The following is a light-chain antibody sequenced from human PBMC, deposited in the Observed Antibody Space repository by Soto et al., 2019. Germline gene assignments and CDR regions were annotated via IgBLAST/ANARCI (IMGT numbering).Light chain of an antibody. J-gene: IGKJ1*01. CDR2: KAS. CDR3: QQYNSYSGT. CDR1: QSISSW. Sequence: DIQMTQSPSTLSASVGDRVTITCRASQSISSWLAWYQQKPGKAPKLLIYKASSLESGVPSRFSGSGSGTEFTLTISSLQPDDLATYYGQQYNSYSGTFGQGTKVEIK. V-gene: IGKV1-5*03.